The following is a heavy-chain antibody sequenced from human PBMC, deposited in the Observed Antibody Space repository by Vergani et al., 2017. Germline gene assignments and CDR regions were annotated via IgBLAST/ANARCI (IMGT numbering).Heavy chain of an antibody. CDR3: ARQFWVSQGVGAFET. J-gene: IGHJ3*02. CDR1: GYSISRGYY. CDR2: VFHSGSA. V-gene: IGHV4-38-2*02. D-gene: IGHD3-16*01. Sequence: QVQLQESGPGLVKPSETLSLTCSVSGYSISRGYYWGWIRQPPGKGLGWIATVFHSGSAYYNPSLRRRVPMSVETSKNQFSLRLTTLTAADTAVYYCARQFWVSQGVGAFETWGRGTEVSVSS.